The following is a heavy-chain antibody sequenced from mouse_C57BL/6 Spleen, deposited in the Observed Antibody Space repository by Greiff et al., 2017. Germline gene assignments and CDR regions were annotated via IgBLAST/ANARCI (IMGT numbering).Heavy chain of an antibody. V-gene: IGHV2-2*01. CDR1: GFSFTSYG. J-gene: IGHJ2*01. CDR3: ARDWDGTGFDY. Sequence: QVKLQQSGPGLVQPSQCLSITCTVSGFSFTSYGVHWVRQSPGKGLEWLGVIWSGGSTDYNAAFISRLSISKNNSQSQVFFKMNSLQEDDTAIYYCARDWDGTGFDYWGQGTTLTVSS. CDR2: IWSGGST. D-gene: IGHD4-1*01.